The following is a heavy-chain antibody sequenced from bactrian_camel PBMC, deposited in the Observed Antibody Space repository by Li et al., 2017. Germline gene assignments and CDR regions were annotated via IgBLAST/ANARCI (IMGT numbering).Heavy chain of an antibody. V-gene: IGHV3S1*01. J-gene: IGHJ4*01. CDR3: AAGYFPAPVCTDITGRTSSRWGSAF. CDR1: GYAIRNGC. D-gene: IGHD3*01. Sequence: HVQLVESGGGSVQAGGSLRLSCAGSGYAIRNGCLGWFRQVPGKEREGLATIRTGGGDTNYADSVKGRFTISQDSNNGTLYLHMNSLQPEDTAMYYCAAGYFPAPVCTDITGRTSSRWGSAFWGQGTQVTVS. CDR2: IRTGGGDT.